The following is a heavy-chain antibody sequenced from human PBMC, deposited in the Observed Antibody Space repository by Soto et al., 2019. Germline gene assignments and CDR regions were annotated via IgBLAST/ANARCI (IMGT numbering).Heavy chain of an antibody. D-gene: IGHD3-16*01. Sequence: QVQLQQWGAGLLKPSETLSLTCAVYGGSFSGYYWSWIRQPPGKGLEWIGEINHSGSTNYNPSLKSRVTISVDTSKNQFSLKLSSVTAADTAVYYCARGRPLRGAPPLLVTFGGVIDPDYWGQGTLVTVSS. V-gene: IGHV4-34*01. J-gene: IGHJ4*02. CDR1: GGSFSGYY. CDR2: INHSGST. CDR3: ARGRPLRGAPPLLVTFGGVIDPDY.